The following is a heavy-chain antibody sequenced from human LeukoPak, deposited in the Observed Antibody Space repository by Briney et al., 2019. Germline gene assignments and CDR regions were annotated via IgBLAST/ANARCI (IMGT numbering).Heavy chain of an antibody. CDR3: ARGGLVVATSTVTTSHY. CDR1: GYTFTGYY. D-gene: IGHD5-12*01. J-gene: IGHJ4*02. V-gene: IGHV1-2*02. CDR2: INPNSGGT. Sequence: ASVKVSCKASGYTFTGYYMHWVRQAPGQGLEWMGWINPNSGGTNYAQKFQGRVTMTRDTSISTAYMELSRLRSDDTAVYYCARGGLVVATSTVTTSHYWGQGTLVTVSS.